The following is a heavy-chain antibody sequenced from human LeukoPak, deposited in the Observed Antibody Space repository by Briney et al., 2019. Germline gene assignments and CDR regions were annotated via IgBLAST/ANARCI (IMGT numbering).Heavy chain of an antibody. J-gene: IGHJ4*02. V-gene: IGHV3-23*01. CDR1: GFTFSSYA. CDR3: AETQGIAAAGTDY. CDR2: ISGSGGST. Sequence: GGSLRLSCAASGFTFSSYAMSWVRQAPGKGLEWVSAISGSGGSTYYADSVKGWFTISRDDSKNTLYLQMNSLRAEDTAVYYCAETQGIAAAGTDYWGQGTLVTVSS. D-gene: IGHD6-13*01.